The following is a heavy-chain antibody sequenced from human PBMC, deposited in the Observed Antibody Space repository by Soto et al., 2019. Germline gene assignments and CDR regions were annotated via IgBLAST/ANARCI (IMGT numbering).Heavy chain of an antibody. D-gene: IGHD2-2*02. J-gene: IGHJ6*02. CDR2: IWYDGSNK. CDR3: ARELGYCSSTSCYKGYYGMDV. Sequence: QLQLVESGGGVVQPGRSLRLSCAASGFTFSSYGMHWVRQAPGKGLVWVAVIWYDGSNKYYADSVKGRFIISRDNSKNTRSLQMNSLRAEDTAVYYCARELGYCSSTSCYKGYYGMDVWGPGTTVTVS. CDR1: GFTFSSYG. V-gene: IGHV3-33*01.